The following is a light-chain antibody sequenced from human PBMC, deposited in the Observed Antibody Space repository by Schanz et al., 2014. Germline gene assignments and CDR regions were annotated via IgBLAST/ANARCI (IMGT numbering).Light chain of an antibody. CDR3: CSYADGSTLI. CDR1: SSDIGGYNY. Sequence: QSALIQPASVSGSPGQSITISCTGTSSDIGGYNYVSWYQQLPGKAPKLMLYDVSDRPSGVSNRFSASKSGYTASLTISGLQAEDEADYYCCSYADGSTLIFGGGTKLTVL. CDR2: DVS. V-gene: IGLV2-14*03. J-gene: IGLJ2*01.